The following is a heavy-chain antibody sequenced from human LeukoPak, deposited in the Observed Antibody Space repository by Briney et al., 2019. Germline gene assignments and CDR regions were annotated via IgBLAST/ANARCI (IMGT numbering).Heavy chain of an antibody. V-gene: IGHV4-59*08. Sequence: SETLSLTCTVSGASISSFYWSWIRQPPGKGLEWIGWLHYSGSNSYNPSLKSRVTLSLDTSKNQFSLSLNSVTAADTAVYYCARLGFCAASCLADYWGQGTLVTVSS. J-gene: IGHJ4*02. CDR1: GASISSFY. CDR2: LHYSGSN. D-gene: IGHD2-15*01. CDR3: ARLGFCAASCLADY.